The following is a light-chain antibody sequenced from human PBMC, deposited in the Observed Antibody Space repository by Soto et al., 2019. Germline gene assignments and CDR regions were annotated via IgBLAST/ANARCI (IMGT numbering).Light chain of an antibody. Sequence: QSALTQPASVSGSPGQSITISCTGTSSDVGGYNYVSWYQQHSGKAPKLMIYEVSNWPSGVSNRFSGSKSGNTASLTISGLQAEDEADYYCSSYTSSNTYVFGTGTKVTVL. J-gene: IGLJ1*01. CDR2: EVS. V-gene: IGLV2-14*01. CDR3: SSYTSSNTYV. CDR1: SSDVGGYNY.